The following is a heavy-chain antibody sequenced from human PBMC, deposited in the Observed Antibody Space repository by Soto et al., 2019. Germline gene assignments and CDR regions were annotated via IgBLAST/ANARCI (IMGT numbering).Heavy chain of an antibody. CDR2: IYYTWIT. D-gene: IGHD6-13*01. Sequence: SETLSLTCTVSGGSLSSSTYYWGWIRQPPGKGLEWIGSIYYTWITYYNPSLKSRVTISVDTSKTQFSLKLSSVTAADTAVYYCARVISTTWYIDYWGQGTLVTVSS. V-gene: IGHV4-39*01. CDR3: ARVISTTWYIDY. J-gene: IGHJ4*02. CDR1: GGSLSSSTYY.